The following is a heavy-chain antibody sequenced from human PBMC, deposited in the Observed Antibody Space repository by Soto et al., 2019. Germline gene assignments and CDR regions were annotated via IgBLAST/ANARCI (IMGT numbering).Heavy chain of an antibody. CDR1: GGSISSGGYY. Sequence: SEILSLTCTVSGGSISSGGYYWSWTRQHPGKGLEWIGYIYYSGSTYFNPSLKSRVTISVDTSKNQFSLKLSSVTAADTAVYYCARVTEEYNWNLFDYWGQGTLVTVSS. CDR3: ARVTEEYNWNLFDY. D-gene: IGHD1-7*01. CDR2: IYYSGST. V-gene: IGHV4-31*03. J-gene: IGHJ4*02.